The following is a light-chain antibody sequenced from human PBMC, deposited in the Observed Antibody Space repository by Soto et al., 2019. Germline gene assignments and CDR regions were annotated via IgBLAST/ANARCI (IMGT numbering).Light chain of an antibody. Sequence: DIQMTQSPSSLSASVEDRLTITCRASQDITTYLNWFQQKPGKAPELLIYAASNLQSAVPSRFSGSGSGTDFTLTISSLQPEDFATYYCQQTYRTPLTFGGGTKVEIK. CDR3: QQTYRTPLT. CDR2: AAS. J-gene: IGKJ4*01. V-gene: IGKV1-39*01. CDR1: QDITTY.